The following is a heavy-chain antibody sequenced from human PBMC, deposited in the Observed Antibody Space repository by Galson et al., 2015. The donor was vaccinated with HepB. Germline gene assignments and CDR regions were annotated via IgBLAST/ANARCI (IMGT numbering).Heavy chain of an antibody. D-gene: IGHD1-26*01. CDR1: GFTFSSYW. V-gene: IGHV3-7*01. J-gene: IGHJ4*02. Sequence: SLRLSCAASGFTFSSYWMSWVRQAPGKGLEWVANIKQDGSENYYVDSVKGRFTISRDNAKNSLYLQMNSLRVEDTAVYFCARDGMWELLDYWGQGTLVTVSS. CDR2: IKQDGSEN. CDR3: ARDGMWELLDY.